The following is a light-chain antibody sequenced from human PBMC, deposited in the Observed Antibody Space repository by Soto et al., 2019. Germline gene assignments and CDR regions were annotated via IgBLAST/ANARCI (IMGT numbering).Light chain of an antibody. Sequence: EIVMTQSPATLSVSPGERATLSCRASQSVSSNLAWYQQKPGQAPRLLIYGASTRATGIPARFSGSGSGTEFTLTISSLQSEDFAVYDCQQYNNWPRTLGQGTKVEI. CDR3: QQYNNWPRT. J-gene: IGKJ1*01. CDR1: QSVSSN. V-gene: IGKV3-15*01. CDR2: GAS.